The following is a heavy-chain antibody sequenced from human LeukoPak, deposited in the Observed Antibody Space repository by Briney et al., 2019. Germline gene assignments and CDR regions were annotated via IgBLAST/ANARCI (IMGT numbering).Heavy chain of an antibody. CDR3: ARDRCSSTSCYAGFDP. V-gene: IGHV4-61*01. D-gene: IGHD2-2*01. CDR1: GGSVSSGSYY. Sequence: SETLSLTCTVSGGSVSSGSYYWSWIRQPPGKGLEWIGYIYYSGSTNYNPSLKSRVTISVDTSKNQFSLKLSSVTAADTAVYYCARDRCSSTSCYAGFDPWGQGTLVTVSS. CDR2: IYYSGST. J-gene: IGHJ5*02.